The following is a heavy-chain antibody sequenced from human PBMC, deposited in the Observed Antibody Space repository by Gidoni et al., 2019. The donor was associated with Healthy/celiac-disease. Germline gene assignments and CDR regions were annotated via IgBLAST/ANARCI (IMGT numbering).Heavy chain of an antibody. CDR3: ASAPRAVAGSY. D-gene: IGHD6-19*01. CDR2: IKQDGSEK. J-gene: IGHJ4*02. CDR1: GFPFSSYW. Sequence: EVQLVESGGGLVQPGGSLRLSFASSGFPFSSYWMSCVRQAQGKGLEWVANIKQDGSEKYYVDSVKGRFTISRDNAKNSLYLQMNSLRAEDTAVYYCASAPRAVAGSYWGQGTLVTVSS. V-gene: IGHV3-7*01.